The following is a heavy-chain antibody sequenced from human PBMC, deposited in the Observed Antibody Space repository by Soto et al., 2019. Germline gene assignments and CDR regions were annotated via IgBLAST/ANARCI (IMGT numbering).Heavy chain of an antibody. V-gene: IGHV1-18*01. Sequence: GASVKVSCKASGYTFPSYGISWVRQAPGQGLEWMGWISAYKGNTNYAQKLQGRVTMTTDTSTSTAYMELRSLRSDDTAVYYCARVNSGSSIYYYYYGMDVWGQGTTVTVSS. CDR1: GYTFPSYG. J-gene: IGHJ6*02. CDR2: ISAYKGNT. CDR3: ARVNSGSSIYYYYYGMDV. D-gene: IGHD1-26*01.